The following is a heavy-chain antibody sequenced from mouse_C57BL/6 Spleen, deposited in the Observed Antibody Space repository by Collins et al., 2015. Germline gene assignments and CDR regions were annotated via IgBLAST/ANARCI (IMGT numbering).Heavy chain of an antibody. CDR3: APHDGYYVGAMDY. CDR1: GFNIKDYY. V-gene: IGHV14-1*02. Sequence: EVQLQQSGAELVRPGALVKLSCKASGFNIKDYYMHWVKQRPEQGLEWIGWIDPENGNTIYDPKFQGKASITADTSSNTAYLQLSSLTSEDTAVYYCAPHDGYYVGAMDYWGQGTSVTVSS. D-gene: IGHD2-3*01. J-gene: IGHJ4*01. CDR2: IDPENGNT.